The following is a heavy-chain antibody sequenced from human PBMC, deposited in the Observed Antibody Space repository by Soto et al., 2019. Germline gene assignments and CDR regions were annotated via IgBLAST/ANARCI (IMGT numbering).Heavy chain of an antibody. CDR2: IHYSGTT. V-gene: IGHV4-61*08. CDR3: ARYNSYAIDY. CDR1: GGSISSGGYS. Sequence: TLSLTCAVSGGSISSGGYSWSWIRQPPGKGLEWIANIHYSGTTNYNPSLASRVTLSVDTSKNQFSLKMTSVTAADRAMYFCARYNSYAIDYWGRGTLVTVSS. D-gene: IGHD2-8*01. J-gene: IGHJ4*02.